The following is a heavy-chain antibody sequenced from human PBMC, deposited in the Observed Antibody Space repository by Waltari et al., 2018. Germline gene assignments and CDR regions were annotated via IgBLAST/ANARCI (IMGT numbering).Heavy chain of an antibody. V-gene: IGHV3-74*03. CDR1: GFTPSQGW. CDR3: VRGAIWGAGFDY. J-gene: IGHJ4*02. D-gene: IGHD1-26*01. CDR2: IRSAGVGT. Sequence: EVQLVESGGGLVQPGGSLSLSGAPSGFTPSQGWIHWVGQAPGKGLVWVSHIRSAGVGTTYADSVKGRFTISRDNNAVYLQMNGLRAEDTAVYYCVRGAIWGAGFDYWGQGTLVTVSS.